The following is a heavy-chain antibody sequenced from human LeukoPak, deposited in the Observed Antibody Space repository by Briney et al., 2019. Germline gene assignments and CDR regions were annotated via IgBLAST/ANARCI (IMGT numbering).Heavy chain of an antibody. V-gene: IGHV5-51*01. J-gene: IGHJ4*02. CDR2: IYPADSDT. Sequence: AGESLKISCKVSGYSFTNYWIGWVRQMPGKGLEWMGIIYPADSDTRYSPSFQGQVTISADKSISTAYLQWSSLKASDTAMYYCARLGDIPLYFLDYWGQGTLVTVSS. CDR3: ARLGDIPLYFLDY. CDR1: GYSFTNYW. D-gene: IGHD2-15*01.